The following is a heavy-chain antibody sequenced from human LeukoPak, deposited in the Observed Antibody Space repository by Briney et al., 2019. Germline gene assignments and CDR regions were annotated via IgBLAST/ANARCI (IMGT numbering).Heavy chain of an antibody. D-gene: IGHD6-13*01. Sequence: GGSVKVSCKASGYTFTSYGISWVRQAPGQGLEWMGWISAYNGNTNYAQKLQGRVTMTTDTSTSTAYMELRSLRSDDTAVYYCARDLSIAAAGTSYYFDYWGQGTLVTVSS. V-gene: IGHV1-18*01. CDR1: GYTFTSYG. CDR3: ARDLSIAAAGTSYYFDY. J-gene: IGHJ4*02. CDR2: ISAYNGNT.